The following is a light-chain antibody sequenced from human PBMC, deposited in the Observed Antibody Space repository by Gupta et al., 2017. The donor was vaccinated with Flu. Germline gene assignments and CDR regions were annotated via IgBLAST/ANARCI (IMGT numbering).Light chain of an antibody. CDR2: AKN. V-gene: IGLV3-19*01. Sequence: SSELTQDPAGSVALGQTVRITCQGDSLRSNYASWYQQKPGQAPVLVIYAKNIRPSGIPDRFSGSSSGNTATLTITGAQAEDEADYYCNARDSTDNHQAVFGGGTKLTVL. J-gene: IGLJ3*02. CDR1: SLRSNY. CDR3: NARDSTDNHQAV.